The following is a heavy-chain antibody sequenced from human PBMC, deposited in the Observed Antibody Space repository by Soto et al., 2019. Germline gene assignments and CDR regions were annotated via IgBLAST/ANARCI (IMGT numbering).Heavy chain of an antibody. Sequence: SETLSLTCTVSGGSISSGGYYWSWIRQHPGKGLEWIGYIYYSGSTYYNPSLKSRVTISVDTSKNQFSLKLSSVTAADTAVYYCARDERALTGDFYWFFDLWGRGTRVTVSS. V-gene: IGHV4-31*03. D-gene: IGHD7-27*01. J-gene: IGHJ2*01. CDR1: GGSISSGGYY. CDR3: ARDERALTGDFYWFFDL. CDR2: IYYSGST.